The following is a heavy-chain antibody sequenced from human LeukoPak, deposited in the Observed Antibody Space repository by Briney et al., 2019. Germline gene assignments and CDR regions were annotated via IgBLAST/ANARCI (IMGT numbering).Heavy chain of an antibody. CDR2: INPNSGDT. V-gene: IGHV1-2*02. CDR1: GYTFTNYY. Sequence: ASVKVSCKASGYTFTNYYIHWLRQAPGQGLEWMGWINPNSGDTNYAQRLQGRVTIIRDTSISTAFMELSRLTSDDTAVYYCAKDAIVRDYSNSDYWGQGTLVTVSS. J-gene: IGHJ4*02. D-gene: IGHD4-11*01. CDR3: AKDAIVRDYSNSDY.